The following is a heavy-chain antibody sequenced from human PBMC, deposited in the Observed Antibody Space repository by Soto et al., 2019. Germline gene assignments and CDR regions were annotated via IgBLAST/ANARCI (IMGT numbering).Heavy chain of an antibody. Sequence: SQTLSLPCTVSGGSISSGGYYWSWIRQHPGKGLEWIGYIYYSGSTYYNPSLKSRVTISVDTSKNQFSLKLSSVTAADTAVYYCARDPTYYYGSGSYYYYGMDVWGQGTTVTVSS. CDR1: GGSISSGGYY. D-gene: IGHD3-10*01. J-gene: IGHJ6*02. CDR2: IYYSGST. CDR3: ARDPTYYYGSGSYYYYGMDV. V-gene: IGHV4-31*03.